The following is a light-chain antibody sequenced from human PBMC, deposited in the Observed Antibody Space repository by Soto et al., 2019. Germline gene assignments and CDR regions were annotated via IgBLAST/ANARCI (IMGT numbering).Light chain of an antibody. CDR2: DAS. CDR1: QSINRH. J-gene: IGKJ4*01. CDR3: QQRSNWPPVT. Sequence: EIVLTQSPATLSLSPGERATLSCRATQSINRHLAWYRQKPGQAPRLLIYDASNRATGIPARFSGSGSGTDFTLTLSSLEPEDFGVDYCQQRSNWPPVTFGGGTKVEIK. V-gene: IGKV3-11*01.